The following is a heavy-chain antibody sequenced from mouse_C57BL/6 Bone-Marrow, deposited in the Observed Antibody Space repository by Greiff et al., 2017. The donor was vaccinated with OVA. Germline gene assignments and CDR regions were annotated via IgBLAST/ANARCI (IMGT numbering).Heavy chain of an antibody. Sequence: EVMLVESGGGLVKPGGSLKLSCAASGFTFSDYGMHWVRQAPEKGLEWVAYISSGSSTIYYADTVTGRFTISRDNAKNTLFLQMTSLGSEDTAMYYCARVNYWYFDVWGTGTTVTVSS. CDR3: ARVNYWYFDV. CDR1: GFTFSDYG. CDR2: ISSGSSTI. V-gene: IGHV5-17*01. J-gene: IGHJ1*03.